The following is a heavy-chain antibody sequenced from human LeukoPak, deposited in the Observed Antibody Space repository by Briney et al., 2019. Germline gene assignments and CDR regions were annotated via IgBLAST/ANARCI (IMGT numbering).Heavy chain of an antibody. D-gene: IGHD6-19*01. CDR2: ISSSSSYI. V-gene: IGHV3-21*01. Sequence: PGGSLRLSCAASGFTFSSYSMNWVRQAPGKGLEWVSSISSSSSYIYYADSVKGRFTISRDNAKNSLYLQMNSLRAEDTAVYYCASIGQWLKDLDYWGQGTLVTVSS. CDR3: ASIGQWLKDLDY. J-gene: IGHJ4*02. CDR1: GFTFSSYS.